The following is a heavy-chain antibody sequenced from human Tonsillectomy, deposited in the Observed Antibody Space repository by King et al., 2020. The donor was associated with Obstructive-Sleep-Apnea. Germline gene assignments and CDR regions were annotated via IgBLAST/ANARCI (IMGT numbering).Heavy chain of an antibody. Sequence: VQLVESGGDLVQPGGSLRLSCAASGFTFSNYAMSWVRQAPGKGLEWVSAISGGGGSTYCADSVKGRFTISRDNSKNTLYLQMNSLRAENTAVYYCAKDRRRGTTVTTDYWGQGTLVTVSS. CDR1: GFTFSNYA. CDR2: ISGGGGST. CDR3: AKDRRRGTTVTTDY. J-gene: IGHJ4*02. V-gene: IGHV3-23*04. D-gene: IGHD4-17*01.